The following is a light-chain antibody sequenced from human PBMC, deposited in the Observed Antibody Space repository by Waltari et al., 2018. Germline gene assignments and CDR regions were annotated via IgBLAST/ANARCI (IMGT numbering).Light chain of an antibody. CDR1: SSDVGSYHL. V-gene: IGLV2-23*02. CDR2: EVN. CDR3: CSFAGSSTFNWV. J-gene: IGLJ3*02. Sequence: QSALTQPASVSGSPGQSITISCTGTSSDVGSYHLLSWYQQHPGKAPKLMIYEVNKRPSGVSNRFSGSKSGNTASLTISGLQAEDEADYYCCSFAGSSTFNWVFGGGTKLTVL.